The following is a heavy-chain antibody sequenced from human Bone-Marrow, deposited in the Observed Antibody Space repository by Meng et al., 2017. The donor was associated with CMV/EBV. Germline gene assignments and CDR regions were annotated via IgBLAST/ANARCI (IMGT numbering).Heavy chain of an antibody. V-gene: IGHV1-2*02. Sequence: ASVKVSCKASGYTFTGYYMHWVRQAPGQGLEWMGWINPNSGGTNYAQKFQGRVTMTRDTSISTAYMELSRLRSEDTAVYYCARDQVFWSGYPFYYGMDVWGQGTTDTVSS. D-gene: IGHD3-3*01. J-gene: IGHJ6*02. CDR2: INPNSGGT. CDR1: GYTFTGYY. CDR3: ARDQVFWSGYPFYYGMDV.